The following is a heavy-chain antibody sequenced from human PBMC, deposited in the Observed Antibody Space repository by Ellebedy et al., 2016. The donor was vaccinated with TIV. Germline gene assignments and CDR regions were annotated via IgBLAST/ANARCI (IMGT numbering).Heavy chain of an antibody. V-gene: IGHV5-51*01. CDR2: IYPGDYDT. J-gene: IGHJ3*02. CDR1: GYSFTSYW. D-gene: IGHD1-26*01. CDR3: ARRSGSYLEAFDI. Sequence: GESLKISCKGSGYSFTSYWIGWVRQMPGKGLEWMGIIYPGDYDTRYSPSFQGQVTIPADKSISTAYLQWSSPKASETAMYYCARRSGSYLEAFDIWGQGTMVTVSS.